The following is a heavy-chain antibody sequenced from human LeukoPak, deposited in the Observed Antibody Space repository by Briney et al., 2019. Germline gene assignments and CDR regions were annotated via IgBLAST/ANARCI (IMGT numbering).Heavy chain of an antibody. V-gene: IGHV1-69*05. CDR2: IIPIFGTA. J-gene: IGHJ4*02. D-gene: IGHD2-8*01. Sequence: SVKVSCKASRGTFSSYAISWVRQAPGQGLEWMGRIIPIFGTANYAQKFQGRVTITTDESTSTAYMEMSSLRSEDTAVYYCASTDCTNGVCYTCDYWGQGTLVTVSS. CDR1: RGTFSSYA. CDR3: ASTDCTNGVCYTCDY.